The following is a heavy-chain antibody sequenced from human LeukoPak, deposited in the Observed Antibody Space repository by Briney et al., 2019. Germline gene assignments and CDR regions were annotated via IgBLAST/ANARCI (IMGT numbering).Heavy chain of an antibody. CDR3: TTNNTYYDILPGSTYYFDY. CDR2: IKSKNDGGTT. CDR1: GFTFSKAG. J-gene: IGHJ4*02. D-gene: IGHD3-9*01. V-gene: IGHV3-15*01. Sequence: GGSLRLSCAASGFTFSKAGMSWVRQAPGKGLEWVGCIKSKNDGGTTDYAAHVKGRFTISSDDSNNTLYLQMNSLKSEDTAVSYCTTNNTYYDILPGSTYYFDYWGQGTLVTVSS.